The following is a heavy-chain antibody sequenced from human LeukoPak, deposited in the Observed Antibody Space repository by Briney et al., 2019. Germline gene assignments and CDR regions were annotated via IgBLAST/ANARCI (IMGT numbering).Heavy chain of an antibody. CDR2: IYYSGST. D-gene: IGHD3-10*01. CDR1: GGSISSSRYF. Sequence: PSETLSLTCTVSGGSISSSRYFWGWIRQPPGKGLEWIGTIYYSGSTYYNPSLKSRVTISVDTSKNQFSLKLSSVTAADTAVYYCARGSITMVRGVILDAFDIWGQGTMVTVSS. CDR3: ARGSITMVRGVILDAFDI. V-gene: IGHV4-39*01. J-gene: IGHJ3*02.